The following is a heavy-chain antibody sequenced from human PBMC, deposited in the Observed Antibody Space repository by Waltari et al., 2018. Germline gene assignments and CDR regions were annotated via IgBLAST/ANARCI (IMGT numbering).Heavy chain of an antibody. D-gene: IGHD5-12*01. J-gene: IGHJ4*02. Sequence: QVQLVQSGAEVKQPGSSVKVSCKTSGGTFNRYSINWVRQAPGQGPEWMGGIIPIFVTPNYAQKFQGRLKLTADESTNTAYMELNSLTSEDTAVYFCARGRGYSGYDSRFDYWGQGTSVSVSS. CDR2: IIPIFVTP. CDR3: ARGRGYSGYDSRFDY. CDR1: GGTFNRYS. V-gene: IGHV1-69*01.